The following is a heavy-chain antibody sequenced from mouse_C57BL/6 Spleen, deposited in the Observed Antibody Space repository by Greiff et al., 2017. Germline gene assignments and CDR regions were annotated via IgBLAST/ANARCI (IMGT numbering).Heavy chain of an antibody. CDR1: GYTFTDYY. J-gene: IGHJ1*03. Sequence: QVQLQQSGAELVKPGASVKISCKASGYTFTDYYINWVKQRPGQGLEWFGKIGPGGGSTYSNEKFKGKATLTVDTSSSTAYMQLSSLTSEDSAVYYCARKDYYGSSPYGYFDVWGTGTTVTVSS. CDR3: ARKDYYGSSPYGYFDV. CDR2: IGPGGGST. V-gene: IGHV1-77*01. D-gene: IGHD1-1*01.